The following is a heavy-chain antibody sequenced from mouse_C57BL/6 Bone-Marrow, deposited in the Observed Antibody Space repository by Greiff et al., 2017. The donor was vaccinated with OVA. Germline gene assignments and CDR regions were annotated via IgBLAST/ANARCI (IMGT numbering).Heavy chain of an antibody. V-gene: IGHV1-56*01. CDR3: ARKGVVTTGFDY. Sequence: QVQLQQSGPELVRPGASGKISGKAPGYTFTSHWMQWVRQRPGQGLEWIGEIFPGSGSTYYNEKFKGKATLTVDTSSSTAYMQLSSLTSEDSAVYFCARKGVVTTGFDYWGQGTTLTVSS. J-gene: IGHJ2*01. D-gene: IGHD2-2*01. CDR2: IFPGSGST. CDR1: GYTFTSHW.